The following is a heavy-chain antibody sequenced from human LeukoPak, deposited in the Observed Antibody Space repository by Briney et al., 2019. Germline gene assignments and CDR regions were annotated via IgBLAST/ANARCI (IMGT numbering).Heavy chain of an antibody. D-gene: IGHD6-13*01. J-gene: IGHJ3*02. CDR1: GYTFTSYY. V-gene: IGHV1-46*01. CDR3: ARYGFSTVWQGGWHAFDI. Sequence: ASVKVSCKASGYTFTSYYMHWMRQAPGQGLEWMGIINPTTGDTTYAQKFQGRLTMTRDMSTSTVYMKLSSLTSEDTAVFYCARYGFSTVWQGGWHAFDIWGQGTVVTVSS. CDR2: INPTTGDT.